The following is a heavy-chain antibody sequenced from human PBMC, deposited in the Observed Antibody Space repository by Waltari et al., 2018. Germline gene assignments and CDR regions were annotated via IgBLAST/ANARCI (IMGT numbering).Heavy chain of an antibody. Sequence: VQLQQWGAGLLKPSETLSLTCAVYGGSFSGYYWSWIRQPPGKGLEWIGEINHSGSTNYNPSLKSRVTISVDTSKNQFSLKLSSVTAADTAVYYCARGPRYYDFWSGYRGWFDPWGQGTLVTVSS. CDR2: INHSGST. V-gene: IGHV4-34*01. J-gene: IGHJ5*02. D-gene: IGHD3-3*01. CDR1: GGSFSGYY. CDR3: ARGPRYYDFWSGYRGWFDP.